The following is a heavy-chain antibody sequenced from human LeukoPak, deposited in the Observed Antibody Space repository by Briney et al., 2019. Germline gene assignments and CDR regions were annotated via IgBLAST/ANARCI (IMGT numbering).Heavy chain of an antibody. Sequence: ASVKVSCKASGYTFTSYGISWVRQAPGQGLEWMGWISAYNGNTNYAQKLQGRVTMTTDTSTSTAYMELRSLRPDDTAVYYCARSPIRITMIVVANFDYWGQGTLVTVSS. CDR1: GYTFTSYG. J-gene: IGHJ4*02. CDR2: ISAYNGNT. CDR3: ARSPIRITMIVVANFDY. V-gene: IGHV1-18*01. D-gene: IGHD3-22*01.